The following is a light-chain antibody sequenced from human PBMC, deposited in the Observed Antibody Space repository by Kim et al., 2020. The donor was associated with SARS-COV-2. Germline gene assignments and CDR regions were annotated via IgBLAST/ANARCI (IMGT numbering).Light chain of an antibody. J-gene: IGKJ1*01. V-gene: IGKV3-11*01. CDR3: PERKNWPET. Sequence: EIALTQSPATLSLSPGERATLSCRASQSVSSYLAWYQQRPGQAPRLLISDASNRATGIPARFSGSGSGTDFTLSISSLEPEDFAVYYCPERKNWPETFGQGTKMEIK. CDR1: QSVSSY. CDR2: DAS.